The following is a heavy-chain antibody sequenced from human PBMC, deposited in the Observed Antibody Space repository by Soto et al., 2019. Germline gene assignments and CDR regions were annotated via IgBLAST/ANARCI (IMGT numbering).Heavy chain of an antibody. CDR2: LIPVFGSP. CDR1: GGTFSKYA. CDR3: TRVLGYTFEPGKTRYSAMDV. J-gene: IGHJ6*02. Sequence: QVQLVQSGAEVKKPGSSVTVSCKTSGGTFSKYAINWVRQAPGQGLEWMGLLIPVFGSPIYAQKFQGRIRITADESTSTAFMDLSSLRSEDTAVYYCTRVLGYTFEPGKTRYSAMDVWGQGTTVSVSS. D-gene: IGHD5-18*01. V-gene: IGHV1-69*01.